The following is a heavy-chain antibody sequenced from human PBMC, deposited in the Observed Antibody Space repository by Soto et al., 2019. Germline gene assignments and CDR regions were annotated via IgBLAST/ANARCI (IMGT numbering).Heavy chain of an antibody. CDR1: GFTFSNYA. Sequence: GGSLRLSCAASGFTFSNYAMSWVRQAPGKGLEWVSTVTGSGGSTYYADSVKGRFTISRDKSKNTLYLQMNSLRAEDTAVYYCAKDVDYGDYDYWGQGTLVTVSS. CDR3: AKDVDYGDYDY. CDR2: VTGSGGST. V-gene: IGHV3-23*01. D-gene: IGHD4-17*01. J-gene: IGHJ4*02.